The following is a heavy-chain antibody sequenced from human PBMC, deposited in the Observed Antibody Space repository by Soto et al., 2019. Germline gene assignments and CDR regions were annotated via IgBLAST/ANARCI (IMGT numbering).Heavy chain of an antibody. D-gene: IGHD6-19*01. CDR3: TRQHLDVPVASAIDY. CDR2: IPSKTNTYAT. Sequence: GGSLRLSCAASGFTFSSYSMHWVRQTPGKGLEWVGRIPSKTNTYATAYAASVKGRFTISRDDSKNTAYLQMNSLKTEDTAVYYCTRQHLDVPVASAIDYWGQGTLVTVSS. CDR1: GFTFSSYS. J-gene: IGHJ4*02. V-gene: IGHV3-73*01.